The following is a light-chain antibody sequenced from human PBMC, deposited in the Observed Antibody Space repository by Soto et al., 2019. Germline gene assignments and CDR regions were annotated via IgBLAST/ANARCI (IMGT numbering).Light chain of an antibody. CDR3: SSYTTSSTYV. J-gene: IGLJ1*01. Sequence: QSALTQPASVSGSPGQSITTSCTGTSSDVGGYNYVSWYQQHPGKAPKLMIYDVSDRPSGVSDRFSGSKSDNTASLTISGLQAEDEADYYCSSYTTSSTYVFGTGTKVTVL. V-gene: IGLV2-14*01. CDR2: DVS. CDR1: SSDVGGYNY.